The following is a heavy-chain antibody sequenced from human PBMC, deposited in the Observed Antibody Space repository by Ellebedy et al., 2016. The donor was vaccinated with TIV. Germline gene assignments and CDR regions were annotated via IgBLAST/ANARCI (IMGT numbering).Heavy chain of an antibody. CDR2: IFYTGVT. V-gene: IGHV4-39*01. CDR1: GGSISRRSHY. D-gene: IGHD4-23*01. Sequence: MPSETLSLTCTVSGGSISRRSHYWAWIRQPPGKGLEWIGSIFYTGVTYYNSSLEGRVTISVDTSKNQFSLQLRSVTVADTTLYYCARQIGGYGGRFDPWGQGARVTVSS. J-gene: IGHJ5*02. CDR3: ARQIGGYGGRFDP.